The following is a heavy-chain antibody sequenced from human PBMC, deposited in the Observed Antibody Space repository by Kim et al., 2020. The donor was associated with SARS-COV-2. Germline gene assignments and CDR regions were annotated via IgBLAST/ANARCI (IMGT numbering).Heavy chain of an antibody. Sequence: GGSLRLSCAASGFTFSSYGMHWVRQAPGKGLEWVAVISYDGSNKYYADSVKGRFTISRDNSKNTLYLQMNSLRAEDTAVYYCAKIVWELERLGYFDYWGQGTLVTVSS. CDR1: GFTFSSYG. CDR2: ISYDGSNK. D-gene: IGHD1-1*01. J-gene: IGHJ4*02. CDR3: AKIVWELERLGYFDY. V-gene: IGHV3-30*18.